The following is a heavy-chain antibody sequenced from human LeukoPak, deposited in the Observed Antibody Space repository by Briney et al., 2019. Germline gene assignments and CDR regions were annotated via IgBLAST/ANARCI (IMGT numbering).Heavy chain of an antibody. CDR1: GFTFSTYA. D-gene: IGHD3-22*01. V-gene: IGHV3-23*01. J-gene: IGHJ4*02. CDR3: AKGLNAYYDSSHYWVFDY. CDR2: ISGSGGSGANT. Sequence: PGGSLRLSCAASGFTFSTYAMSWVRQAPGKGLGWVSAISGSGGSGANTYYADSVKGRFTISRDNSKNTLYLQMNSLRAEDTAVYYCAKGLNAYYDSSHYWVFDYWGQGTLVTVSS.